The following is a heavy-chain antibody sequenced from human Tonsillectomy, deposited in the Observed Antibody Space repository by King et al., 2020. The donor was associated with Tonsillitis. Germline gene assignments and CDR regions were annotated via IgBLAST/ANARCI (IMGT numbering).Heavy chain of an antibody. CDR2: IRQDGSDQ. Sequence: VQLVESAGGLVQPGGSLRLSCAASGFPFSTYWMAWVRQAPGKGLEWVANIRQDGSDQYYVDSVKGRFTISRDNAKDSLYLQMNSLRAEDTAAYYSVTCWSGYFDYWGPGTLVTVSP. D-gene: IGHD3-3*01. J-gene: IGHJ4*02. CDR1: GFPFSTYW. CDR3: VTCWSGYFDY. V-gene: IGHV3-7*01.